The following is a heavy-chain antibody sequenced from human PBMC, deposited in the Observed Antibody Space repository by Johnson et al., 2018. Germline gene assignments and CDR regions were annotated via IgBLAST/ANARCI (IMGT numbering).Heavy chain of an antibody. V-gene: IGHV3-13*01. Sequence: VQLVESGGGLVQPGGSLRLSCAASGFTFSSYDMHWVRQATGKGLEWVSAIGTAGDTYYPGSVTGRFTISRENAKNSLYLQMNSLRAGDKAVYYCARSWYLVAIGHDAFDIWGQGTMVTVSS. CDR3: ARSWYLVAIGHDAFDI. J-gene: IGHJ3*02. D-gene: IGHD2-15*01. CDR2: IGTAGDT. CDR1: GFTFSSYD.